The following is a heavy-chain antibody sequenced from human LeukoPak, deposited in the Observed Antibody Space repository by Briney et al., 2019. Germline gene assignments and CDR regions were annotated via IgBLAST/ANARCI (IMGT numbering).Heavy chain of an antibody. CDR3: ARAFIAAAGTTDVAYEGWFDP. Sequence: SETLSLTCAVYGGSFSGYYWSWIRQPPGKGLEWIGEINHSGGTNYNPSLKSRVTISVDTSKNQFSLKLSSVTAADTAVYYCARAFIAAAGTTDVAYEGWFDPWGQGTLVTVSS. V-gene: IGHV4-34*01. CDR2: INHSGGT. D-gene: IGHD6-13*01. J-gene: IGHJ5*02. CDR1: GGSFSGYY.